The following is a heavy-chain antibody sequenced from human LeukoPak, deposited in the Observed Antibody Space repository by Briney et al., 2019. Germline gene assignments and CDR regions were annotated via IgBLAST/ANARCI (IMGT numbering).Heavy chain of an antibody. V-gene: IGHV1-69*04. CDR1: GYTFTSYG. CDR3: ARDNYYDSSAEDWFDP. Sequence: VKVSCKASGYTFTSYGISWVRQAPGQGLEWMGRIIPILGIANYAQKFQGRVTITADKSTSTAYMELSSLRSEDTAVYYCARDNYYDSSAEDWFDPWGQGTLVTVSS. D-gene: IGHD3-22*01. CDR2: IIPILGIA. J-gene: IGHJ5*02.